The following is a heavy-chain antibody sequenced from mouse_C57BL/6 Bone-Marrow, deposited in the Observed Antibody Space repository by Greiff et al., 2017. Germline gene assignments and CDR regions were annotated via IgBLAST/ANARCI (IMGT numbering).Heavy chain of an antibody. V-gene: IGHV1-85*01. D-gene: IGHD1-1*01. J-gene: IGHJ1*03. CDR3: ARLEFDGSGGDWCCDV. CDR2: IYPRGGST. CDR1: GYTFTSYD. Sequence: QVQLQQSGPELVKPGASVKLSCKASGYTFTSYDINWVKQRPGQGLEWIGWIYPRGGSTKYNEKFKGKATLTVDTSSSTAYMELHSLTSENSAVYYCARLEFDGSGGDWCCDVEGTGTTVTVTS.